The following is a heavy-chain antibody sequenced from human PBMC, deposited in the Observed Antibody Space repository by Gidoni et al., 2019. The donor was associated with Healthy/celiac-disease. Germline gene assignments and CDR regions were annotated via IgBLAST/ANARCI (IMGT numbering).Heavy chain of an antibody. D-gene: IGHD2-8*01. Sequence: KGLEWVSGISWNSGSIGYADSVKVRVTISRDNAKNSLYLQMNSLRAEDTALYYCAKGCTDSDPLYYFDYWGQGTLVTVSS. J-gene: IGHJ4*02. V-gene: IGHV3-9*01. CDR2: ISWNSGSI. CDR3: AKGCTDSDPLYYFDY.